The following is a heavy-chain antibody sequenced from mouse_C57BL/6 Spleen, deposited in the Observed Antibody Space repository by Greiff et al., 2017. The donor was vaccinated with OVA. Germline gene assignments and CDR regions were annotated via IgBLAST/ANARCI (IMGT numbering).Heavy chain of an antibody. J-gene: IGHJ1*03. CDR3: ARNYGNYRYFDV. Sequence: QVQLQQSGAELARPGASVKLSCKASGYTFTSYGISWVKQRTGQGLEWIGEIYPRSGNTYYNEKFKGKATLTADKSSSTAYMELRSLTSADSAVYYCARNYGNYRYFDVWGTGTTVTVSS. D-gene: IGHD2-1*01. V-gene: IGHV1-81*01. CDR2: IYPRSGNT. CDR1: GYTFTSYG.